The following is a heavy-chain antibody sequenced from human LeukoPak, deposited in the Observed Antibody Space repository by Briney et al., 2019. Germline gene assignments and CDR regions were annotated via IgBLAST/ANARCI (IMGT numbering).Heavy chain of an antibody. J-gene: IGHJ6*03. CDR3: ARGYLETELLYMDV. V-gene: IGHV1-69*05. Sequence: SVKVSCKASGGTFSSYAISWVRQAPGQGLEWMGGIIPIFGTANYAQKFQGRVTITTDESTSTAYMELSSLRSEDTAVYYCARGYLETELLYMDVWGKGTTVTVSS. CDR1: GGTFSSYA. D-gene: IGHD1-26*01. CDR2: IIPIFGTA.